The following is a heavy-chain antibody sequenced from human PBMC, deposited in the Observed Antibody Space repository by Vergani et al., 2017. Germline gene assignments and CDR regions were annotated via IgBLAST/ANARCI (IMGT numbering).Heavy chain of an antibody. J-gene: IGHJ4*02. D-gene: IGHD1-26*01. V-gene: IGHV3-49*04. CDR2: IRSKAYGGTT. CDR1: GFTFGDYA. CDR3: TRRSQWELLYYFDY. Sequence: EVQLVESGGGLVQPGRSLRLSCTASGFTFGDYAMSWVRQAPGKGLEWVGFIRSKAYGGTTEYAASVNGRITISRDDSKSIAYLQMNSLKTEDTAVYYCTRRSQWELLYYFDYWGQGTLVTVSS.